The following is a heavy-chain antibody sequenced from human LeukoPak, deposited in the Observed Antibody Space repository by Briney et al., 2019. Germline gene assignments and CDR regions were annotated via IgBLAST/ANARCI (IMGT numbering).Heavy chain of an antibody. CDR3: ARDRSYYDFWSGYSPPHNWFDP. Sequence: SETLSLTCAVYGGSFSGYYWSWIRQPPGKGLEWIGEINHSGSTYYNPSLKSRVTISVDTSKNQFSLKLSSVTAADTAVYYCARDRSYYDFWSGYSPPHNWFDPWGQGTLVTVSS. CDR1: GGSFSGYY. V-gene: IGHV4-34*01. J-gene: IGHJ5*02. CDR2: INHSGST. D-gene: IGHD3-3*01.